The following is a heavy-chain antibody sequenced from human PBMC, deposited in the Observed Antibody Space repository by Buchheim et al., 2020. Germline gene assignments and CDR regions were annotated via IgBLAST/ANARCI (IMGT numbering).Heavy chain of an antibody. J-gene: IGHJ4*02. Sequence: QLQLQESGSGPVKPSQTLSLTCAVSGGSISSGGYSWSWIRQPPGKGLEWIGYIYHSGSTYYNPSLKSRVTISVDRSKNQFSLKLSSVTAADTAVYYCARGGDYYDSSGYYDYWGQGTL. CDR2: IYHSGST. CDR1: GGSISSGGYS. CDR3: ARGGDYYDSSGYYDY. D-gene: IGHD3-22*01. V-gene: IGHV4-30-2*01.